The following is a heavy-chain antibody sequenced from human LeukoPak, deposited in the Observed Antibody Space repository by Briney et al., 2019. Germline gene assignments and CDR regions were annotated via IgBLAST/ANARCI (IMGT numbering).Heavy chain of an antibody. D-gene: IGHD3-22*01. CDR2: IYSGAST. J-gene: IGHJ3*02. V-gene: IGHV3-53*01. CDR3: ARLRGYHYADAFDI. CDR1: GFSVSSNY. Sequence: GGSLRLSCAASGFSVSSNYMSWVRQAPGKGLEWVSVIYSGASTYHADSVKGRFTISRDNSKNTLHLQMNNLRAEDTAVYYCARLRGYHYADAFDIWGQGTVVTVSS.